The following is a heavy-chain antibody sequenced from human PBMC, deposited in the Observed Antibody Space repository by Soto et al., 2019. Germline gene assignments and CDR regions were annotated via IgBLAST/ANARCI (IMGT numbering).Heavy chain of an antibody. D-gene: IGHD3-22*01. CDR1: GFTFSSYS. Sequence: GGSLRLSCAASGFTFSSYSMNWVRQAPGKGLEWVSSISSSSSYIYYADSVKGRFTISRDNAKNSLYLQMNSLRAEDTAVYYCARDMYYDSSGYSYYFDYWGQGTLVTVSS. J-gene: IGHJ4*02. CDR3: ARDMYYDSSGYSYYFDY. V-gene: IGHV3-21*01. CDR2: ISSSSSYI.